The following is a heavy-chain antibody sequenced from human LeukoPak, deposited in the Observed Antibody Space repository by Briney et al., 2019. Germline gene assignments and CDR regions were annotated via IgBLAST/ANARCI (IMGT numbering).Heavy chain of an antibody. J-gene: IGHJ4*02. CDR3: ARAMVRGVIIPGY. CDR2: MNPNSGNT. D-gene: IGHD3-10*01. CDR1: GYTFTSYD. Sequence: ASVKVSCKASGYTFTSYDINWVRQATGLGLEWMGWMNPNSGNTGYAQKLQGRVTMTRNTSISTAYMELSSLRSEDTAVYYCARAMVRGVIIPGYWGQGTLVTVSS. V-gene: IGHV1-8*01.